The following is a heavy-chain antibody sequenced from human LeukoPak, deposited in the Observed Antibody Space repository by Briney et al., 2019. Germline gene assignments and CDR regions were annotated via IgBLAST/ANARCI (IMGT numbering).Heavy chain of an antibody. CDR3: ARDRLDF. V-gene: IGHV3-7*01. CDR1: GFTFSDYW. J-gene: IGHJ4*02. Sequence: PGGSLRLSCAASGFTFSDYWMSWVRQAPGKGLEWVANIKQEGSEKYYVDSVKGRFTISRDNAKNSLYLQMNSLRAEDTAVYYCARDRLDFWGQGTLVTDSS. CDR2: IKQEGSEK.